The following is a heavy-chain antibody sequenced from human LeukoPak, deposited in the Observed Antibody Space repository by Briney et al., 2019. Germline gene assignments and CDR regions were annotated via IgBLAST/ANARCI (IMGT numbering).Heavy chain of an antibody. CDR2: IKQDGSEK. V-gene: IGHV3-7*03. CDR1: GFIFSSYW. J-gene: IGHJ4*02. Sequence: GGSLRLSCAASGFIFSSYWLSWVRQAPGKGLEWVASIKQDGSEKYYVDSVKGRFTISRDNAKNSLYLGMNSLRAEDTAVYYCARSPRYCGGGSCYGFRFDYWGQGPWSPSPQ. CDR3: ARSPRYCGGGSCYGFRFDY. D-gene: IGHD2-15*01.